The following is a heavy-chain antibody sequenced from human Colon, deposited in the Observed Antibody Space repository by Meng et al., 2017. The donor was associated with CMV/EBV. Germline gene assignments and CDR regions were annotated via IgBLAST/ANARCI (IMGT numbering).Heavy chain of an antibody. D-gene: IGHD3-16*01. Sequence: ASVKVSCKASGYTFTGYFMHWVRQAPGQGLEWMGWIDPNSGATNYTQKFQGRVTMTTDTSIKTAYVELSRLRSDDTALYYCARVWGSYLDYWGQGTLVTVSS. V-gene: IGHV1-2*02. J-gene: IGHJ4*02. CDR1: GYTFTGYF. CDR3: ARVWGSYLDY. CDR2: IDPNSGAT.